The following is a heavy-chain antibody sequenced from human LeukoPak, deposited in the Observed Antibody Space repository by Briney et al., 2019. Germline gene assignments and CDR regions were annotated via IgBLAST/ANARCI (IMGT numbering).Heavy chain of an antibody. J-gene: IGHJ4*02. D-gene: IGHD2-15*01. CDR2: IYSDGST. V-gene: IGHV3-53*01. CDR1: GFIVSSNY. CDR3: AREEGGYCSGGSCYHDY. Sequence: GGSLRLSCAASGFIVSSNYMSWVRQAPGKGLEWVSIIYSDGSTYYADSVKGRFTISRDNAKNSLYLQMNSLRAEDTAVYYCAREEGGYCSGGSCYHDYWGQGTLVTVSS.